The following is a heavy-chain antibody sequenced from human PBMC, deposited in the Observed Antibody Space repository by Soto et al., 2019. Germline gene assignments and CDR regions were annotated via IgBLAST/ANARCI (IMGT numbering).Heavy chain of an antibody. CDR3: ARDLGSGVYDFWSGYYKYNYYYYMDV. D-gene: IGHD3-3*01. J-gene: IGHJ6*03. V-gene: IGHV1-18*01. CDR2: ISAYNGNT. CDR1: GYTFTSYG. Sequence: ASVKVSCKASGYTFTSYGISWVRQAPGQGLEWMGWISAYNGNTNYAQKLQGRVTMTTDTSTSTAYMELRSLRSDDTAVYYCARDLGSGVYDFWSGYYKYNYYYYMDVWGKGTTVTVSS.